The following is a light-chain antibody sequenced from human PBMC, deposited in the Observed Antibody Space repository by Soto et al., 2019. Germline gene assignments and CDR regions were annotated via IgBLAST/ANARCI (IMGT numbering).Light chain of an antibody. V-gene: IGLV1-44*01. Sequence: QSVLTQPPSASGTPGQRVTISCSGSSSNIGINPVTWYQQLPGTAPKLLIYGSDQRPSGVPDRFSGSRSGTSASLAISGLQSEDESHYYCASWDDSLNGPVFGGGTKLTVL. CDR3: ASWDDSLNGPV. J-gene: IGLJ2*01. CDR2: GSD. CDR1: SSNIGINP.